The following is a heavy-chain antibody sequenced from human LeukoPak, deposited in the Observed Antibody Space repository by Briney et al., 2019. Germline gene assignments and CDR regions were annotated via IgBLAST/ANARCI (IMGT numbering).Heavy chain of an antibody. CDR3: ARGRSWVLWELPGS. CDR1: GYTFTGYY. D-gene: IGHD1-26*01. J-gene: IGHJ5*02. Sequence: ASVKVSCKASGYTFTGYYMHWVRQAPGQGLEWMGWINPDSGATSYAQTFQGRVTMTRDTSITTAYMELSRLRFDDTAVYYCARGRSWVLWELPGSWGQGTLVTVSS. CDR2: INPDSGAT. V-gene: IGHV1-2*02.